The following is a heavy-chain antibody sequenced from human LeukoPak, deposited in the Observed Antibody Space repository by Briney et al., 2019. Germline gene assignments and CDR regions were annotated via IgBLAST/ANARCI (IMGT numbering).Heavy chain of an antibody. CDR3: ARDATVTTDAFDI. D-gene: IGHD4-17*01. CDR2: IYSGGST. CDR1: GFTVSSNY. Sequence: GGSLRLSCAASGFTVSSNYMNWVRQAPGKGLEWVSVIYSGGSTYYADSVKGRFTISRDSSKNTLYLQMNSLRAEDTAVYYCARDATVTTDAFDIWGQGTMVTVSS. J-gene: IGHJ3*02. V-gene: IGHV3-53*01.